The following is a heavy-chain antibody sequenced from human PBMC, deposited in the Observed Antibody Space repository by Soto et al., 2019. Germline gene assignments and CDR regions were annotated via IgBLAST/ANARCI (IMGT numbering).Heavy chain of an antibody. CDR1: GFTFSSYG. J-gene: IGHJ4*02. V-gene: IGHV3-33*01. Sequence: QVQLVESGGGVVQPGRSLRLSCAASGFTFSSYGMHWVRQAPGKGLEWVAVIWYDGSNKYYADSVKGRFTISRDNSKNTLYLQMNSLRAEDTAVYYCARAWGSGWSPSTFDYCGQGTLVTVSS. D-gene: IGHD6-19*01. CDR2: IWYDGSNK. CDR3: ARAWGSGWSPSTFDY.